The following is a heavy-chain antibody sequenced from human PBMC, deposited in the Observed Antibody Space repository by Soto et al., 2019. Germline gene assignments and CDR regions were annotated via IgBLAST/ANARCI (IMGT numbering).Heavy chain of an antibody. CDR2: IKEDGSVK. J-gene: IGHJ6*02. V-gene: IGHV3-7*01. Sequence: EVLLVESGGGLVQPGGSLRLSCAASGFTFSGYWMSWVRQAPGTGLEWVANIKEDGSVKSYVDSVKGRFTILRDYAKNSLNLQMDSLRAEDTAVYYCARVVAYGDVMDSWGQGTTVTVS. D-gene: IGHD2-15*01. CDR3: ARVVAYGDVMDS. CDR1: GFTFSGYW.